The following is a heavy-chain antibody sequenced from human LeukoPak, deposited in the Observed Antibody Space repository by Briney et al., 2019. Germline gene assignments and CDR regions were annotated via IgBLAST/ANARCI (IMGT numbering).Heavy chain of an antibody. CDR1: GFTFSSYA. J-gene: IGHJ6*02. CDR2: ISGSGGST. Sequence: TGGSLRLSCAASGFTFSSYAMSWVRQAPGKGLEWVSAISGSGGSTYYADSVRGRFTISRDNSKNTLYLLMNSLRAEDTAVYYCARGTQYSYDSSGCTYYYYYGMDVWGQGTTVTVSS. D-gene: IGHD3-22*01. CDR3: ARGTQYSYDSSGCTYYYYYGMDV. V-gene: IGHV3-23*01.